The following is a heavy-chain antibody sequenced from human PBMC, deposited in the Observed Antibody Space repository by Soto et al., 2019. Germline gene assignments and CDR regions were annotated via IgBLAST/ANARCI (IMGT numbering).Heavy chain of an antibody. CDR3: AKDAAAGTSGIDY. CDR2: ISWNSGSI. V-gene: IGHV3-9*01. Sequence: EVQLVESGGGLVQPGRSLRLSCAASGFTFDDYAMHWVRQAPGKGLEWVSGISWNSGSIGYADSVKGRFTISRDNXKNSLYLQMNSLRAEDTALYYCAKDAAAGTSGIDYWGQGTLVTVSS. CDR1: GFTFDDYA. J-gene: IGHJ4*02. D-gene: IGHD6-13*01.